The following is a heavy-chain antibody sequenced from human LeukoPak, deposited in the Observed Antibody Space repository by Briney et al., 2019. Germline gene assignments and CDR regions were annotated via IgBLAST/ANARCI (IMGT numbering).Heavy chain of an antibody. CDR1: GYTFTGYY. CDR2: INHNSGGT. CDR3: ARVKGRATPFGY. Sequence: GSLKVSCKASGYTFTGYYMHWVRQAPGQGLEWMGWINHNSGGTNYAQKFQGRVTMTRDTSISTAYMELSRLRSDDTAVYYCARVKGRATPFGYWGQGTLVTVSS. J-gene: IGHJ4*02. V-gene: IGHV1-2*02. D-gene: IGHD1-26*01.